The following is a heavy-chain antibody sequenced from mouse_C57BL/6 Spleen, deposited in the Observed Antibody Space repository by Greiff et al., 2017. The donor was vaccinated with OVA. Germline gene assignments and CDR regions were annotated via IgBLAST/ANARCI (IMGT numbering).Heavy chain of an antibody. D-gene: IGHD1-1*01. CDR1: GFSLSTSNMG. CDR3: AQIYYGSSYGYFDV. Sequence: QVQLKESGPGILQPSQTLSLTCSFSGFSLSTSNMGIGWIRQPSGKGLEWLAHIWWNDDKYYHPSLKSRLTISKDTSNNPVFLKITSVDTADTATYYCAQIYYGSSYGYFDVWGTGTTVTVSS. CDR2: IWWNDDK. V-gene: IGHV8-5*01. J-gene: IGHJ1*03.